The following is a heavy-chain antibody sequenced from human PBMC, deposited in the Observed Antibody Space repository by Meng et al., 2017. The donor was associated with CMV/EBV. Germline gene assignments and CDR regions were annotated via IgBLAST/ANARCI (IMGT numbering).Heavy chain of an antibody. CDR1: VYTFTSYD. V-gene: IGHV1-8*03. J-gene: IGHJ6*02. CDR2: MNPNGGNT. CDR3: AREATVTTFSYYHHYGMDV. D-gene: IGHD4-11*01. Sequence: ASVTVSCKASVYTFTSYDINWVRQATRQGLEWMGWMNPNGGNTSYAQKLQGRVTITRNNSISTAYMKLSSLRSEDTAVYCCAREATVTTFSYYHHYGMDVWGQGTTVTVSS.